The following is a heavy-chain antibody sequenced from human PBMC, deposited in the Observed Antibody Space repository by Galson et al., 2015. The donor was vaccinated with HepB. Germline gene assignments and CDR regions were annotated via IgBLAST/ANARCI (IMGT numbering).Heavy chain of an antibody. CDR3: AREGILYPGLDY. J-gene: IGHJ4*02. CDR2: IYYSGST. V-gene: IGHV4-31*03. CDR1: GGSISSGGYY. D-gene: IGHD2-8*01. Sequence: TLSLTCTVSGGSISSGGYYWSWIRQHPGKGLEWIGYIYYSGSTYYNPSLKSRVTISVDTSKNQFSLRLSSVTAADTAVYYCAREGILYPGLDYWGQGTLVTVSS.